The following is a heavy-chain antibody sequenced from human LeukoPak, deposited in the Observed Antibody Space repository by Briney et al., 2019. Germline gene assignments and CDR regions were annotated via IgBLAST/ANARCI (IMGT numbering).Heavy chain of an antibody. V-gene: IGHV3-21*01. CDR2: ISSISSYI. D-gene: IGHD5-12*01. CDR3: ARQAVLGVATTDYYYMDV. CDR1: GFTFSSYS. J-gene: IGHJ6*03. Sequence: GGSLRLSCAASGFTFSSYSMNWVRQAPGKGLEWVSSISSISSYIYYADSVKGRFTISRDNAKNSLYLQMNGLRAEDTAVYYCARQAVLGVATTDYYYMDVWGKGTTVTVSS.